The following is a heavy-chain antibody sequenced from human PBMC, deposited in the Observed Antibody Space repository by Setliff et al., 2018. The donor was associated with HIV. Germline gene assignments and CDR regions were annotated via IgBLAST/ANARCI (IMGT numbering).Heavy chain of an antibody. CDR3: ARLAFWGGLPAAIPNYYYYMDV. Sequence: PGESLKISCKGSGYSFTSYWIVWARQMPGKGLEWMGTIYPGDSDTRYSPSFQGQVTISVDKSINTAYLQWSSLKASDTAMYYFARLAFWGGLPAAIPNYYYYMDVWGKGTTVTVSS. V-gene: IGHV5-51*01. CDR2: IYPGDSDT. CDR1: GYSFTSYW. D-gene: IGHD2-2*01. J-gene: IGHJ6*03.